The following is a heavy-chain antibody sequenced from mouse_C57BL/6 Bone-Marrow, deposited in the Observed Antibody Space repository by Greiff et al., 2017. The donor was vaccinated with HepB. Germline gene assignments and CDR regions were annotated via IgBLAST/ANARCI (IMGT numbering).Heavy chain of an antibody. Sequence: VQLLQSGAELVRPGASVKLSCTASGFNIKDDYMHWVKQRPEQGLEWIGWIDPENGDTEYASKFQGKATITADTSSNTAYLQLSSLTSEDTAVYYCTPIYYDYDSYVWGTGTTVTVSS. J-gene: IGHJ1*03. V-gene: IGHV14-4*01. CDR2: IDPENGDT. CDR1: GFNIKDDY. D-gene: IGHD2-4*01. CDR3: TPIYYDYDSYV.